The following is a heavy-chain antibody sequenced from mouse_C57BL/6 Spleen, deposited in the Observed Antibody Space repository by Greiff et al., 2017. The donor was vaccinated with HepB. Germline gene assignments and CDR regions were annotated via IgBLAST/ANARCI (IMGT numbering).Heavy chain of an antibody. CDR2: INPGSGGT. J-gene: IGHJ4*01. Sequence: QVQLQQPGAELVRPGTSVKVSCKASGYAFTNYLIEWVKQRPGQGLEWIGVINPGSGGTNYNEKFKGKATLTADKSSSTAYMQLSSLTSEDSAVYFCARYWNYAMDYWGQGTSVTVSS. CDR3: ARYWNYAMDY. D-gene: IGHD4-1*01. V-gene: IGHV1-54*01. CDR1: GYAFTNYL.